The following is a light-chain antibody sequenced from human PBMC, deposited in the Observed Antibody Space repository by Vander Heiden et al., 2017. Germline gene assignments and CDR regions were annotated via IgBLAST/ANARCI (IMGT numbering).Light chain of an antibody. CDR1: NIGSKN. CDR3: QVWDSSTDWV. V-gene: IGLV3-9*01. Sequence: SYELPQPLSVSVGLGQTARITCGAKNIGSKNVHWYQQKPGQAPVVVVYRDSDRPSGIPERFSGSNSGNTATLTISGAQVGDEADYYCQVWDSSTDWVFGGGTKLTVL. J-gene: IGLJ3*02. CDR2: RDS.